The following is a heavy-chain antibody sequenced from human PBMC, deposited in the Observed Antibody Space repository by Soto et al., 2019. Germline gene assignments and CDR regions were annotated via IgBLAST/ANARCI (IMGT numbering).Heavy chain of an antibody. CDR1: GFTFSSYG. CDR2: ISYDGSNK. CDR3: AKDPSTIDY. J-gene: IGHJ4*02. D-gene: IGHD2-2*01. V-gene: IGHV3-30*18. Sequence: PGGSLRLSCAASGFTFSSYGMHWVRQAPGKGLEWVSVISYDGSNKYYADPVKGRFTISRDNSKNTLYLQMNSLRAEDTAVYYCAKDPSTIDYWGQGTLVTVSS.